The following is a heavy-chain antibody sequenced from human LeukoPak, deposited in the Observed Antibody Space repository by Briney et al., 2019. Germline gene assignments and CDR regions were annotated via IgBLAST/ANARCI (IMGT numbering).Heavy chain of an antibody. CDR1: GFTFSNYG. V-gene: IGHV3-30*18. Sequence: PGRSLRLSCAASGFTFSNYGMHWVRQAPGKGLEWVALISYDGSNEYYADSVKGRFTISRDNSKNTLCLQMNSLGAEDTAVYYCAKARQWLVYDAFDIWGQGTMVTVSS. CDR2: ISYDGSNE. CDR3: AKARQWLVYDAFDI. D-gene: IGHD6-19*01. J-gene: IGHJ3*02.